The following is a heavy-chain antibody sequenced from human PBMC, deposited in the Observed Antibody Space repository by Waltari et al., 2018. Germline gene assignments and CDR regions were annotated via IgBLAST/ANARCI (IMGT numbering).Heavy chain of an antibody. Sequence: QVQLVESGGGVVQPGRSLRLSCAASGFTFSSYGMHWVRQAPGKGLEWVAVIGYDGRNKYYADSVKGRVTISRDNSKNTLYLQMNSLRAEDTAVYYCARDSEVGSAALYGMDVWGQGTTVTVSS. CDR1: GFTFSSYG. V-gene: IGHV3-33*01. D-gene: IGHD1-26*01. J-gene: IGHJ6*02. CDR2: IGYDGRNK. CDR3: ARDSEVGSAALYGMDV.